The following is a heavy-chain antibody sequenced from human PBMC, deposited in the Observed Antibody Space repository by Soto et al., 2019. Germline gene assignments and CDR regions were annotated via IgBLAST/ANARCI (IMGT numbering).Heavy chain of an antibody. D-gene: IGHD2-15*01. V-gene: IGHV3-23*01. CDR2: ICPQSACS. Sequence: EVQLLESGGGLVQPGGSLRLSCVASGFRFGDSSMTWVRQTPGEGLAWVSVICPQSACSGYTESVQGRFTISRDNSTNTLFLQMDNLRAEDTALYYCAKGVTGSRYSAVDSWGQGILVTVS. J-gene: IGHJ4*02. CDR3: AKGVTGSRYSAVDS. CDR1: GFRFGDSS.